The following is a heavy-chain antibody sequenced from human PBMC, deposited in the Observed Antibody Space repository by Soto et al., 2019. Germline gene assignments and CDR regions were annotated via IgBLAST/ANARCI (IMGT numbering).Heavy chain of an antibody. D-gene: IGHD4-17*01. CDR2: IYYSGST. J-gene: IGHJ6*03. V-gene: IGHV4-31*03. Sequence: TLSLTCTFSGCSISSGGYYWGGIRQHPGKGLEWIGYIYYSGSTYYNPSLKSRVTISVDTSKNQFSLKLSSVTAADTAVYYCARAVYGDYMDVWGKGTTVTVSS. CDR3: ARAVYGDYMDV. CDR1: GCSISSGGYY.